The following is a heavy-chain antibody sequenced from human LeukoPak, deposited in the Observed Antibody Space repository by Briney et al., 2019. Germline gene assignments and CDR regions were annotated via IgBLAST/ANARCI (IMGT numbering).Heavy chain of an antibody. D-gene: IGHD6-6*01. J-gene: IGHJ4*02. CDR1: GGSISSSSYY. Sequence: SETLSLTCTVSGGSISSSSYYWGWIRQPPGKGLEWIGSIYYSGSTYYNPSLKSRVTISVDTSKNQFSLKLSSVTAADTAVYYCARVRAARHTPFLFDYWGQGTLVTVSS. CDR2: IYYSGST. CDR3: ARVRAARHTPFLFDY. V-gene: IGHV4-39*07.